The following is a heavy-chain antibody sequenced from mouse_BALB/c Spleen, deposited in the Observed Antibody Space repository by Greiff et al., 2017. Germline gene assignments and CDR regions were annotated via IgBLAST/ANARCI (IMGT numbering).Heavy chain of an antibody. CDR1: GYTFTSYW. CDR2: IYPGDGDT. D-gene: IGHD2-3*01. J-gene: IGHJ1*01. V-gene: IGHV1-87*01. Sequence: VQLQQSGAELARPGASVKLSCKASGYTFTSYWMQWVKQRPGQGLEWIGAIYPGDGDTRYTQKFKGKATLTADKSSSTAYMQLSSLASEDSAVYYCARGGDGYYDWYFDVWGAGTTVTVSS. CDR3: ARGGDGYYDWYFDV.